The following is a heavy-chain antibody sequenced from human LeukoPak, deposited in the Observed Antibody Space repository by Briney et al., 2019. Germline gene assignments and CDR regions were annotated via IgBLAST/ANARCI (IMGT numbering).Heavy chain of an antibody. Sequence: PSETLSLTCTVSGGSISSSSYYWGWIRQPPGKGLEWIGSIYYSGSTYYNPSLKSRVTISVDTSKNQFSLKLSSVTAADTAVYYCARHAPMGSHWTNWFDPWGQGTLVTVSS. V-gene: IGHV4-39*01. D-gene: IGHD1-1*01. CDR3: ARHAPMGSHWTNWFDP. J-gene: IGHJ5*02. CDR2: IYYSGST. CDR1: GGSISSSSYY.